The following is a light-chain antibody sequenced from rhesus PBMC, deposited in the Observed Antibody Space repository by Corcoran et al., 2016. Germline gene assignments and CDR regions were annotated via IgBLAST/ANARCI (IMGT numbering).Light chain of an antibody. Sequence: DIVMTQSPDSLAVSLGERVTINCKSSQSLLYSSNNKNYLAWYQQKPGQAPKLLIYWASTRESGVPSRFSGSGSGTDVTLTISGLQAEDVAVYFCQQYYSSPYTFGQGTKVEIK. J-gene: IGKJ2*01. CDR2: WAS. CDR3: QQYYSSPYT. V-gene: IGKV4-1*01. CDR1: QSLLYSSNNKNY.